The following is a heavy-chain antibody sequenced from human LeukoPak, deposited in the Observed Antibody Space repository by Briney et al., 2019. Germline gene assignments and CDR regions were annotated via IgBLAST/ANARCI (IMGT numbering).Heavy chain of an antibody. CDR3: VRDRIYGTSGVPAY. V-gene: IGHV3-49*03. Sequence: GGSLRLSCAASGFTFSSYEMNWFRQAPERGLEWVGFIRSKPYGGTTEYAASVKGRFTISRDDSESIAYLQMNSLRIEDTAVYYCVRDRIYGTSGVPAYWGQGTLATVSS. CDR2: IRSKPYGGTT. J-gene: IGHJ4*02. D-gene: IGHD1-26*01. CDR1: GFTFSSYE.